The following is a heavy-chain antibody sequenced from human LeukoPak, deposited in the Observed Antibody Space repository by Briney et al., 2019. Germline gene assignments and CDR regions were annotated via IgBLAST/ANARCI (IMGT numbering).Heavy chain of an antibody. CDR3: ARRFQDCSSTSCYAAFDI. D-gene: IGHD2-2*01. Sequence: SETLSLTCTVSGGSISSYYWSWIRQPPRKGLGRIGYIYHSGSTNYNPSLKSRVTISVDTSKNQFSLKLSSVTAADTAVYYCARRFQDCSSTSCYAAFDIWGQGTMVTVSS. CDR1: GGSISSYY. CDR2: IYHSGST. V-gene: IGHV4-59*08. J-gene: IGHJ3*02.